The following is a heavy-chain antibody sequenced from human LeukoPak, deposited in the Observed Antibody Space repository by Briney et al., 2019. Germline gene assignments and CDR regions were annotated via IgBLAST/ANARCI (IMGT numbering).Heavy chain of an antibody. J-gene: IGHJ4*02. D-gene: IGHD2-15*01. CDR3: ARIESGGIPFNY. Sequence: GGSLRLSCAASGFTFSNYWMTWVRQAAGKGVEGLANIKRDGSERYYVDSVKGRFTISRDNAKNSLYLQMNSLRAEDTAVYYCARIESGGIPFNYWGQGTLVTVSS. CDR2: IKRDGSER. CDR1: GFTFSNYW. V-gene: IGHV3-7*01.